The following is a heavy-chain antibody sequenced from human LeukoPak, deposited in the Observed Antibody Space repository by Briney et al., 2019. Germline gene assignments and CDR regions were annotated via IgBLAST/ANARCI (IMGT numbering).Heavy chain of an antibody. J-gene: IGHJ4*02. D-gene: IGHD2-8*02. CDR2: IYPGDSDT. CDR3: ARRYAETTGARLYFDS. CDR1: GYKFSSYW. V-gene: IGHV5-51*01. Sequence: GESLKISCQGSGYKFSSYWIAWVRQMPGKGLEWLGLIYPGDSDTRYSPSYQGQATISADKSLNTAYLQWTTLEASDTAMYYCARRYAETTGARLYFDSWGQGTLVTVSS.